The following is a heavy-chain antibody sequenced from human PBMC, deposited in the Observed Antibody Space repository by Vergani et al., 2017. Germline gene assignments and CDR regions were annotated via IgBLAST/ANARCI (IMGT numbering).Heavy chain of an antibody. J-gene: IGHJ4*02. V-gene: IGHV1-69*13. Sequence: QVQLVQSGAEVKKPGSSVKVSCKASGGTFSSYAISWVRQAPGQGLEWMGRIIPIFGTANYAQKFQGRVTITADESTSTAYMELSSLRSEDTAVYYCARDSYTVTTIRLAYYFDYWGQGTLVTVSS. CDR2: IIPIFGTA. CDR3: ARDSYTVTTIRLAYYFDY. CDR1: GGTFSSYA. D-gene: IGHD4-17*01.